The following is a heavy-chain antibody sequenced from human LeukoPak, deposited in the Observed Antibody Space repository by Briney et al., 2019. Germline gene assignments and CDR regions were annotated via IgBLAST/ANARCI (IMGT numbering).Heavy chain of an antibody. Sequence: PSETLSLTCTVSGYSISSGYYWGWIRQPPGKGLEWIGSIYHSGSTYYNPSLKSRVTISVDTSKNQSSLKLSSVTAADTAVYYCARYCSSTSCYFDYWGQGTLVTVSS. CDR2: IYHSGST. V-gene: IGHV4-38-2*02. CDR3: ARYCSSTSCYFDY. D-gene: IGHD2-2*01. J-gene: IGHJ4*02. CDR1: GYSISSGYY.